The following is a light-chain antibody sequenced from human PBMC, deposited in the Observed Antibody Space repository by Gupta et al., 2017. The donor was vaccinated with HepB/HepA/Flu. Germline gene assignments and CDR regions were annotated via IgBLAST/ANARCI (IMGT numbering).Light chain of an antibody. CDR2: SDD. J-gene: IGLJ3*02. CDR3: ATGDDSLSCWV. V-gene: IGLV1-47*02. CDR1: SSNIGGGSY. Sequence: QSVVTQPPSTSGSLGPRLTLSCSRASSNIGGGSYVYWSQPLTGTAPKLLISSDDQRPSWVPDRFSGSKSGTSASLAISGLRSEDEADYYCATGDDSLSCWVFGGGTKVTVL.